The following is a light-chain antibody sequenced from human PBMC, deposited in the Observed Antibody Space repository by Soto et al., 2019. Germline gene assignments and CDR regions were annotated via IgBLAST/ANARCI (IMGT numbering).Light chain of an antibody. V-gene: IGLV2-14*01. Sequence: HSALTQPASVSGSPGQSITISCTGTSSDVGGYNYVAWYQQHPGKVPRLMIYEVSNRPSGVSNRFSGSKSGSTASLTISGLQAEDEADYYCISYTSSSTSYVFGTGTKVTVL. CDR1: SSDVGGYNY. CDR2: EVS. J-gene: IGLJ1*01. CDR3: ISYTSSSTSYV.